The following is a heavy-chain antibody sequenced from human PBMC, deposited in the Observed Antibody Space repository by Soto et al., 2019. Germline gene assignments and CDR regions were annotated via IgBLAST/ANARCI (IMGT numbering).Heavy chain of an antibody. CDR2: ISGSRSST. Sequence: GGSLRLSCAASGFTFSSYAMSWVRQAPGKGLEWVSGISGSRSSTDYADSVKGRFTISRDNSKNTFFMQMNSLRAEDTAVYYCAKESEVVVAGTPDYWGQGPLVKSPQ. V-gene: IGHV3-23*01. J-gene: IGHJ4*02. CDR1: GFTFSSYA. D-gene: IGHD2-15*01. CDR3: AKESEVVVAGTPDY.